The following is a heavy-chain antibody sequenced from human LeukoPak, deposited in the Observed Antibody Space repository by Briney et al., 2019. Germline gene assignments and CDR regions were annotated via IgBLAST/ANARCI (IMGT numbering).Heavy chain of an antibody. CDR3: ARTGYGSGSYYNVPAVPIDY. CDR2: ISAYNGNT. CDR1: GYSFTSYG. J-gene: IGHJ4*02. Sequence: KPGGSLRLSCKGSGYSFTSYGISWVRQAPGQGLEWMGWISAYNGNTNYAQKLQGRVPMTTDTSTSTAYMELRSLRSDDTAVYYCARTGYGSGSYYNVPAVPIDYWGQGTLVTVSS. V-gene: IGHV1-18*01. D-gene: IGHD3-10*01.